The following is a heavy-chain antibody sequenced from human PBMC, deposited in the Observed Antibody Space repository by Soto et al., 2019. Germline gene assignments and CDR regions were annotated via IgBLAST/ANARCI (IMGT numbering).Heavy chain of an antibody. Sequence: PGGSLTLSCATSRFTFSSYAMHWVRQAPGKGLEYASAISSNGGSTYYANSVKGRFTISRDNSKNTLYLQMGSLRAEDMAVYYCARVVVAATLYSYYYYMDAWGKGNTVTVSS. J-gene: IGHJ6*03. CDR1: RFTFSSYA. CDR2: ISSNGGST. CDR3: ARVVVAATLYSYYYYMDA. V-gene: IGHV3-64*01. D-gene: IGHD2-15*01.